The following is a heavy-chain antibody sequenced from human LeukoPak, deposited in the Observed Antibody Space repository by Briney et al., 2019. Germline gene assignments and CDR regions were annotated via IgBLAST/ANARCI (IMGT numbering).Heavy chain of an antibody. V-gene: IGHV3-23*01. CDR2: ISGSGGST. CDR3: AKGGTAMVKNYYYMDV. CDR1: GFTFSSYG. J-gene: IGHJ6*03. D-gene: IGHD5-18*01. Sequence: GGSLRLSCAASGFTFSSYGMSWVRQAPGKGLEWVSAISGSGGSTYYADSVKGRFTISRDNSKNTLYLQMNSLRAEDTAVYYCAKGGTAMVKNYYYMDVWGKGTTVTISS.